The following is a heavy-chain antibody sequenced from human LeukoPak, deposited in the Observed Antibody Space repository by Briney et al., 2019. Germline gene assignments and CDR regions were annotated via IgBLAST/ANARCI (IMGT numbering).Heavy chain of an antibody. Sequence: GRFTISRDNAKNSLYLQMNSLRAEDTAVYYCARALGVGGIAADYWGQGTLVTVSS. D-gene: IGHD6-13*01. CDR3: ARALGVGGIAADY. J-gene: IGHJ4*02. V-gene: IGHV3-11*05.